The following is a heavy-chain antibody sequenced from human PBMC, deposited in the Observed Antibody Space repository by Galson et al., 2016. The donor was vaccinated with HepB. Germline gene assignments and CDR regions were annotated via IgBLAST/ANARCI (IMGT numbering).Heavy chain of an antibody. CDR3: ARDRGSAAGFDY. Sequence: ETLSLTCTVSGGSISNHYWSWIRQPPGKGLEWIAYIYYSGSTNQNPSLKSRVTISVGTSKNQFSLQLRSVTAADTAVYYCARDRGSAAGFDYWGQGTLVTVSS. CDR2: IYYSGST. D-gene: IGHD6-13*01. J-gene: IGHJ4*02. CDR1: GGSISNHY. V-gene: IGHV4-59*11.